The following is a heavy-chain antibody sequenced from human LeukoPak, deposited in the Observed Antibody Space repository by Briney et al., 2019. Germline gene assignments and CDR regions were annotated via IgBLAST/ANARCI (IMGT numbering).Heavy chain of an antibody. J-gene: IGHJ4*02. V-gene: IGHV3-23*01. CDR3: ARAAMVRGVDFFDY. D-gene: IGHD3-10*01. CDR2: ISGSDDST. Sequence: PGGSLRLSCAASGFTFSTYSMAWVRQAPGKGREWVSVISGSDDSTYFADSVKGRFTISRDNSKNTLYLQMNSLRAEDTAVYYCARAAMVRGVDFFDYWGQGTLVTVSS. CDR1: GFTFSTYS.